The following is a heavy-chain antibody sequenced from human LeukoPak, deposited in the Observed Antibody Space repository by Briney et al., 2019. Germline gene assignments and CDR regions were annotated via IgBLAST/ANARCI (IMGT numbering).Heavy chain of an antibody. CDR1: GFPFSNAW. D-gene: IGHD6-13*01. J-gene: IGHJ3*02. Sequence: GGSLRLACAASGFPFSNAWMSWVRQAPGEGLGWVGRIKSKTDGGTTDYAAPVKGRFTISRDDSKNTLYMQMSSLKTEDTAVYYCTTEGYSSSWREPFDIWGQGTMVTVSS. CDR2: IKSKTDGGTT. CDR3: TTEGYSSSWREPFDI. V-gene: IGHV3-15*01.